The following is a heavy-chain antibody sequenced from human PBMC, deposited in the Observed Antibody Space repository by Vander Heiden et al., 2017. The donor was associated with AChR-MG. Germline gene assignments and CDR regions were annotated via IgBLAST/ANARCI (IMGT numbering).Heavy chain of an antibody. D-gene: IGHD3-22*01. CDR2: IRSKAYGGTT. V-gene: IGHV3-49*05. CDR3: TRDPTYYYDSSGYYYVRDY. J-gene: IGHJ4*02. Sequence: EVQLVESGGGLVKPGRSLRLSCTASGFPFGDYAMSWFRQAPGKGLEGVGFIRSKAYGGTTEYAASVKGRFTISRDDSKSIAYLQMNSLKTEDTAVYYCTRDPTYYYDSSGYYYVRDYWGQGTLVTVSS. CDR1: GFPFGDYA.